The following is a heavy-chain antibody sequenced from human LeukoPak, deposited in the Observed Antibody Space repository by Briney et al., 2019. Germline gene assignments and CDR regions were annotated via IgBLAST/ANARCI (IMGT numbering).Heavy chain of an antibody. D-gene: IGHD3-22*01. CDR1: GFTFSSYA. J-gene: IGHJ4*02. V-gene: IGHV3-30-3*01. Sequence: GRSLRLSCAASGFTFSSYAMHWVRQAPGKGLEWVAVISYDGSNKYYADAVKGRFTISRANSKNTLYLQMNSLRAEDTAVYYCARDGHYYDSSGYYFRGVLDYWGQGTLVTVSS. CDR3: ARDGHYYDSSGYYFRGVLDY. CDR2: ISYDGSNK.